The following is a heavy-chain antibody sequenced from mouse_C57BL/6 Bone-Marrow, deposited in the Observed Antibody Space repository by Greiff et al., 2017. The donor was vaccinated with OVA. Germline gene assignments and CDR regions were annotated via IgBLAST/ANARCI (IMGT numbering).Heavy chain of an antibody. CDR3: ASEGYYDYGRAGFAY. CDR1: GYTFTDYY. Sequence: VQLKQSGPELVKPGASVKMSCKASGYTFTDYYMHWVKQSPGQSLEWIGYINPNNGGTSYNQKFKGKATLTVDTSSSTAYMQLRSLTSEDSAVYSGASEGYYDYGRAGFAYWGKGTLVTVSA. D-gene: IGHD2-4*01. J-gene: IGHJ3*01. CDR2: INPNNGGT. V-gene: IGHV1-22*01.